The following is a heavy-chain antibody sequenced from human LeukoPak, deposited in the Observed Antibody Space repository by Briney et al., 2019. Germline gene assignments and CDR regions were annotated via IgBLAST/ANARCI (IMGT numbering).Heavy chain of an antibody. Sequence: PGGSLRLSCAASGLTISSYWMHWVRQAPGKGLVWVSRINSDGNSITYADSVKGRFTISRDNAKNTLYLQMNSLRAEDTAVYYCARDGAYSASNIWGQGTMVAVSS. CDR2: INSDGNSI. V-gene: IGHV3-74*01. CDR1: GLTISSYW. J-gene: IGHJ3*02. CDR3: ARDGAYSASNI. D-gene: IGHD6-13*01.